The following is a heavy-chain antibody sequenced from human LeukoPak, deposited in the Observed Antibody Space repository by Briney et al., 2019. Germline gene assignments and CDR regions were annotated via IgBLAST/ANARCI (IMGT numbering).Heavy chain of an antibody. CDR2: FNHSGST. CDR3: ARGPFRITMVRGAFDY. Sequence: SETLSLTCAVYGGSFSGYYWSWIRQPPGKGLEWIGEFNHSGSTNYNPSLKSRVTISVDTSKNQFSLKLSSVTAADTAVYYCARGPFRITMVRGAFDYWGQGTLVTVSS. CDR1: GGSFSGYY. V-gene: IGHV4-34*01. D-gene: IGHD3-10*01. J-gene: IGHJ4*02.